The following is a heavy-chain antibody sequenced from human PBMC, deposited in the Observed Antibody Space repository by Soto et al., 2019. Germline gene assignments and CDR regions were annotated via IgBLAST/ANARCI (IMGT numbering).Heavy chain of an antibody. D-gene: IGHD3-16*01. CDR1: GSTFSYYG. CDR2: VWYDGSIK. CDR3: ARDGGSHGPSYFDS. V-gene: IGHV3-33*01. J-gene: IGHJ4*02. Sequence: VHLVESGGGVVQPGRSLRLSCAASGSTFSYYGMNWVRQAPGKGPEWVAVVWYDGSIKYYAESVKGRFSISRDNSKNTLYLNMNSLRTEDTAVYYCARDGGSHGPSYFDSWGQESQVIVSS.